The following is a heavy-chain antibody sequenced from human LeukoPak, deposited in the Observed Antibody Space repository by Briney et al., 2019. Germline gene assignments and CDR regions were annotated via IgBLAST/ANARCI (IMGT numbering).Heavy chain of an antibody. CDR3: AKDSYCSSTSCYIEFWFDP. CDR1: GFTFSSYA. D-gene: IGHD2-2*02. CDR2: ISGSGDNT. Sequence: PGGSLRLSCAASGFTFSSYAMSWVRQAPGKGLEWVSGISGSGDNTYYADSVKGRFTISRDNSKNTLYVQVNSLGTEDTAVYYCAKDSYCSSTSCYIEFWFDPWGQGTLVTVSS. J-gene: IGHJ5*02. V-gene: IGHV3-23*01.